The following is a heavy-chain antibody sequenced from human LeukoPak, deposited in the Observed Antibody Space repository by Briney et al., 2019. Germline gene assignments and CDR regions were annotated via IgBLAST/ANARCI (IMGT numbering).Heavy chain of an antibody. J-gene: IGHJ4*02. Sequence: GGSLRLSCAASEFDFSTHAMTWVRQAPGKGLEWVSAISISGTKTYYADSVKGRFTISRDNSKNTLYLQMNSLRAEDTAIYYCAKDLYYYGSGNYIDYWGQGTLVTVSS. D-gene: IGHD3-10*01. CDR1: EFDFSTHA. V-gene: IGHV3-23*01. CDR3: AKDLYYYGSGNYIDY. CDR2: ISISGTKT.